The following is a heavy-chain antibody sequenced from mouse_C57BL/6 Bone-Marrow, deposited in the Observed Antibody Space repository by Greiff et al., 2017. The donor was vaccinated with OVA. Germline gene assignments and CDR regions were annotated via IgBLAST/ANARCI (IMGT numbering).Heavy chain of an antibody. D-gene: IGHD2-3*01. CDR3: ARDRGDGYYFAGFAY. Sequence: EVQLVESGGGLVKPGGSLKLSCAASGFTFSSYAMSWVRQTPEKRLEWVATISDGGSYTYYPDNVKGRFTISRDNAKNNLYLQMSHLKSEDTAMYYCARDRGDGYYFAGFAYWGQGTLVTVSA. CDR2: ISDGGSYT. V-gene: IGHV5-4*01. CDR1: GFTFSSYA. J-gene: IGHJ3*01.